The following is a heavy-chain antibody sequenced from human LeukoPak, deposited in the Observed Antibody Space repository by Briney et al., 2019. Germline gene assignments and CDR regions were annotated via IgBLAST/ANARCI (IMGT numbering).Heavy chain of an antibody. CDR2: IYSSGST. CDR3: ARQTAKNVDTARFDY. D-gene: IGHD5-18*01. Sequence: SETLSLTCTLSGGSINNYYWSWIRQPPGKGLEWIGYIYSSGSTNYNPSLNSRVNISLDTSKNQFSLRLSSVTAADTAVYYCARQTAKNVDTARFDYWGQGTLVTVSS. J-gene: IGHJ4*02. V-gene: IGHV4-59*08. CDR1: GGSINNYY.